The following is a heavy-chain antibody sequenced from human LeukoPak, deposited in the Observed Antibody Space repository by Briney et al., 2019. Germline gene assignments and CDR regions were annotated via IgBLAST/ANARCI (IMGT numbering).Heavy chain of an antibody. J-gene: IGHJ4*02. Sequence: KASETLTLTCTISGGSLSGHYWSWIRQPPGKGLEWIGSIYYSGSTYYNPSLKSRVTISVDTSKNQFSLKLSSVTAADTAVYYRARVKKGERFFSSYYDFWSGYSYFDHWGQGTLVTVSS. D-gene: IGHD3-3*01. CDR3: ARVKKGERFFSSYYDFWSGYSYFDH. CDR1: GGSLSGHY. CDR2: IYYSGST. V-gene: IGHV4-39*01.